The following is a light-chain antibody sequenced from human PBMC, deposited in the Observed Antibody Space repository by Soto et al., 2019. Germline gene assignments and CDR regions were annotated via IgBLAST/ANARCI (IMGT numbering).Light chain of an antibody. Sequence: QSVLTQPPSVSGAPGQRVTITCTGSSSNIGAGYDLHWYQQVPGTAPKLLIYGNTNRPSGVPDRFSGSKSGTSASLAITGLQAEDEADYYCQSSDSSLSGVVFGGGTKLTVL. CDR2: GNT. J-gene: IGLJ2*01. V-gene: IGLV1-40*01. CDR1: SSNIGAGYD. CDR3: QSSDSSLSGVV.